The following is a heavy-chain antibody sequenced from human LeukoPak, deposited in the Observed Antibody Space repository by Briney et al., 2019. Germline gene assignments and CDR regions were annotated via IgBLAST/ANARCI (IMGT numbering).Heavy chain of an antibody. CDR2: ISSSGSST. Sequence: PGGSLRLSCAASGFTFRSYAKNWVRQAPGKGLEWVSTISSSGSSTYYPDSVKGRFTISRDNSKNTLYLVMNSLRAEDTAEYYCAKDGPASWGYFDYWGQGTLVTVSS. CDR3: AKDGPASWGYFDY. D-gene: IGHD3-16*01. V-gene: IGHV3-23*01. J-gene: IGHJ4*02. CDR1: GFTFRSYA.